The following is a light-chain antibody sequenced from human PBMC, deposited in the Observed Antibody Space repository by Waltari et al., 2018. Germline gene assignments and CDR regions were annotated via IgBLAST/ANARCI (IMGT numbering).Light chain of an antibody. V-gene: IGKV3-15*01. CDR3: QHYHNWLT. CDR2: HAS. J-gene: IGKJ4*01. Sequence: EIVLTQSPATLSVSPGEGAILYCRASQSIDTHLAWYQQKPGQAPRLLIFHASTRAAGIPHRFSGSGSGTEFALTISNLQSEDFAVYFCQHYHNWLTFGGGTKVEI. CDR1: QSIDTH.